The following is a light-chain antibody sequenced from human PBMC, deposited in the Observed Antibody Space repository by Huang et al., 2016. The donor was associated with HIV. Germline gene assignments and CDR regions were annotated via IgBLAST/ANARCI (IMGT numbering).Light chain of an antibody. CDR2: GAS. V-gene: IGKV3-15*01. J-gene: IGKJ1*01. Sequence: EIVMTQSPATLSVSPGERATLSCSASQSVSSNLAWYQQKPGQAPRLLIYGASTRATGIPARFSGSGSGTEFTLTISILQSEDFAVYYCQQYNNWPPWTFGQGTKVEIK. CDR3: QQYNNWPPWT. CDR1: QSVSSN.